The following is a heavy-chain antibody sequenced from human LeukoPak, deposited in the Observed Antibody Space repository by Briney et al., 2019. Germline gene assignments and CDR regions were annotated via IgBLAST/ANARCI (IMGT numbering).Heavy chain of an antibody. CDR3: ARDIGSGILDY. CDR2: ISAYNGNT. CDR1: GYTFTSYG. J-gene: IGHJ4*02. D-gene: IGHD6-19*01. V-gene: IGHV1-18*01. Sequence: ASVKVSCKASGYTFTSYGISWVRQAPGQGLEWMGWISAYNGNTNYAQKLQGRVTMTTDTSTSTAYVELRSLRSDDTAVYYCARDIGSGILDYWGQGTLVTVSS.